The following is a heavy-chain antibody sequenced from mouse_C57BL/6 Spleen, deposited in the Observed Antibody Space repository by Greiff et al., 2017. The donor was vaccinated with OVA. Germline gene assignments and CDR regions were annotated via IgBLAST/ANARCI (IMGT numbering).Heavy chain of an antibody. J-gene: IGHJ2*01. CDR1: GYTFTSYW. D-gene: IGHD2-4*01. V-gene: IGHV1-52*01. CDR2: IDPSDSET. Sequence: VQLQQSGAELVRPGSSVKLSCKASGYTFTSYWMHWVKQRPIQGLEWIGNIDPSDSETHYNQKFKDKATLTVDKSSSTAYMQLSSLTSEDSAVYYCASAPYDYDVGVYFDYWGQGTTLTVSS. CDR3: ASAPYDYDVGVYFDY.